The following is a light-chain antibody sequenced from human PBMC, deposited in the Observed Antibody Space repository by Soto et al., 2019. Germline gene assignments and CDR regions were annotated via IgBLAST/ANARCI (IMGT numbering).Light chain of an antibody. V-gene: IGKV1-39*01. J-gene: IGKJ3*01. CDR1: QSISRY. Sequence: DIQMTQSPSSLSASVGDRVTLTCRASQSISRYLNWYQQKPGKAPKLLIYAASSLHSGVPPRFSGSGSGTDFTLTISSLQPEDFATYYCQQSYSTPFTFGPGTKVDIK. CDR2: AAS. CDR3: QQSYSTPFT.